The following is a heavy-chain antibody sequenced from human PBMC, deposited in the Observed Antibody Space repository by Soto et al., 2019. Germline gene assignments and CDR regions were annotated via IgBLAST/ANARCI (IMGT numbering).Heavy chain of an antibody. D-gene: IGHD3-3*01. V-gene: IGHV2-5*01. J-gene: IGHJ5*02. CDR3: AHRPSYGFLEWLYPAFDP. CDR2: IYWNDDK. CDR1: GFSLSTSGVG. Sequence: ESGPTLVNPTQTLTLTCTFSGFSLSTSGVGVGWIRQPPGKALEWLALIYWNDDKRYSPSLKSRLTITKDTSKNQVVLTMTNMDPVDTATYYCAHRPSYGFLEWLYPAFDPWGQGTLVTVSS.